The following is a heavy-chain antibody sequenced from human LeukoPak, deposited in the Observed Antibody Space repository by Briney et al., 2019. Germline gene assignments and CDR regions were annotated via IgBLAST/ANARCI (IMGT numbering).Heavy chain of an antibody. CDR1: GFTFSSYS. V-gene: IGHV3-21*04. CDR2: ISSSSSYI. Sequence: GGSLRLSCAASGFTFSSYSMNWVRQAPGKGLEWVSSISSSSSYIYYADSVKGRFTISRDNAKSTLCLQMNSLRAEDTAVYYCAKQLGYCSDGSCYFPYWGQGTLVTVSS. CDR3: AKQLGYCSDGSCYFPY. J-gene: IGHJ4*02. D-gene: IGHD2-15*01.